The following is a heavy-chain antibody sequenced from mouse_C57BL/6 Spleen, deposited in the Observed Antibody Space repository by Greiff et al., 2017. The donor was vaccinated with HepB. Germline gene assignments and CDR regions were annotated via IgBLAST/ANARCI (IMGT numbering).Heavy chain of an antibody. D-gene: IGHD1-1*01. CDR2: IRSKSNNYAT. CDR1: GFSFNTYA. J-gene: IGHJ1*03. Sequence: EVKLMESGGGLVQPKGSLKLSCAASGFSFNTYAMNWVRQAPGKGLEWVARIRSKSNNYATYYADSVKDRFTISRDDSESMLYLQMNNLKTEDTAMYYCVRRYYYGSSFYWYFDVWGTGTTVTVSS. V-gene: IGHV10-1*01. CDR3: VRRYYYGSSFYWYFDV.